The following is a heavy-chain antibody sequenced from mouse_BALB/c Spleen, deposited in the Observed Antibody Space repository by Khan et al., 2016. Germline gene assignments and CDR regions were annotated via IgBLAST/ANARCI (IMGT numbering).Heavy chain of an antibody. J-gene: IGHJ3*01. Sequence: GQLKQQGPGLVAPSQSLSITCTGSGFSVTGFPVNWVRQPPGKGLGWLGVRWGDGSSAYDSALNSVLRRSKDDSRSQVCVKMDSLQTDDTARYCCASYYDYDGGFACWGQGTLVTVTA. V-gene: IGHV2-6-7*01. CDR2: RWGDGSS. D-gene: IGHD2-4*01. CDR1: GFSVTGFP. CDR3: ASYYDYDGGFAC.